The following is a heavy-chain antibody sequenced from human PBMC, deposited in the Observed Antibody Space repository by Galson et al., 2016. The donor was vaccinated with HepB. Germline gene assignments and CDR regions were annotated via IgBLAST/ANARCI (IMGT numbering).Heavy chain of an antibody. D-gene: IGHD3-3*01. Sequence: SLRLSCAASGFTFSSYWMSWVRQAPGKGLEWVANIKQDESEKYYVDSIKGRFTIFRDNGEQSLYLQMNSLRAEDTAVYYCAKEGTIFGAVPYGMDVWGQGTTVTVSS. V-gene: IGHV3-7*03. J-gene: IGHJ6*02. CDR1: GFTFSSYW. CDR3: AKEGTIFGAVPYGMDV. CDR2: IKQDESEK.